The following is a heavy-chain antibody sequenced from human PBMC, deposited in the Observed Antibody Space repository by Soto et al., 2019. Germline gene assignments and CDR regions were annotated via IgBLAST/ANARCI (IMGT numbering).Heavy chain of an antibody. D-gene: IGHD5-12*01. V-gene: IGHV1-18*01. CDR1: GYTFTSYG. CDR2: ISAYNGNT. CDR3: ASDSRGYSGDDFDY. J-gene: IGHJ4*02. Sequence: QVQLVQSGAEVKKPGASVKVSCKASGYTFTSYGISWVRQAPGKGLEWMEWISAYNGNTNYAQKLQDRVTITTDTSPRTACMELMGLRSDDTAVSSCASDSRGYSGDDFDYWGQGTLVTVSS.